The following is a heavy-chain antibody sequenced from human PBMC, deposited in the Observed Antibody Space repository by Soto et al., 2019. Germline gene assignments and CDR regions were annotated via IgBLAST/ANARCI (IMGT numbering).Heavy chain of an antibody. Sequence: ASVKVSCKASGYTFTSYAMHWVRQAPGQRLGWMGWINAGNGNTKYSQKFQGRVTITRDTSASTAYMELSSLRSEDTAVYYCAREGYVSSGYYGGRYWYFALRARRTLVPFSS. CDR1: GYTFTSYA. V-gene: IGHV1-3*01. CDR2: INAGNGNT. D-gene: IGHD3-22*01. J-gene: IGHJ2*01. CDR3: AREGYVSSGYYGGRYWYFAL.